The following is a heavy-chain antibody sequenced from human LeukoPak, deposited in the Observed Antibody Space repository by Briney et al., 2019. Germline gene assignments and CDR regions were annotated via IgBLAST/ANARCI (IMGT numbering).Heavy chain of an antibody. V-gene: IGHV3-23*01. J-gene: IGHJ3*02. D-gene: IGHD1-26*01. CDR3: AKEEGREVGAQTWRAFDI. CDR2: ISGSGGST. Sequence: GGSLRLSCAASGFTFSSYAMSWVRQAPGKGLEWVSAISGSGGSTYYADSVKGRFTISRDNSKNTLYLQMSSLRAEDTAVYYCAKEEGREVGAQTWRAFDIWGQGTMVTVSS. CDR1: GFTFSSYA.